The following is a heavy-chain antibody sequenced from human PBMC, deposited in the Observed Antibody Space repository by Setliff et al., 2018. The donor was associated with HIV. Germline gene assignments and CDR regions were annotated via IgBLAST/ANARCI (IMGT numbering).Heavy chain of an antibody. CDR2: IYSSGAT. J-gene: IGHJ2*01. CDR3: AKDRGYYFDL. D-gene: IGHD3-10*01. V-gene: IGHV4-4*07. CDR1: GGSISIHY. Sequence: SETLSLTCTVSGGSISIHYWNWIRQPAGKGLEWIGRIYSSGATSYNPSPRSRVTMSVDTSKNQLSLTLDSMTAADTAVYYCAKDRGYYFDLWGRGILVTVSS.